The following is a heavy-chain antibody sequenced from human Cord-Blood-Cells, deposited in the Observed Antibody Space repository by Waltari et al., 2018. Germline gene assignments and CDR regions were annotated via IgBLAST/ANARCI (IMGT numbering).Heavy chain of an antibody. Sequence: QVQLQQCCAGLLKPSETLALTCAFYGGSSSGSYWSGLRQPPGKGLEWIGEINLSGRNNYNPSLKSRVTISVDTSKNQFSLKLSSVTAADTAVYYCARGHIAAAGSALDYWGQGTLVTVSS. V-gene: IGHV4-34*01. D-gene: IGHD6-13*01. CDR1: GGSSSGSY. CDR3: ARGHIAAAGSALDY. J-gene: IGHJ4*02. CDR2: INLSGRN.